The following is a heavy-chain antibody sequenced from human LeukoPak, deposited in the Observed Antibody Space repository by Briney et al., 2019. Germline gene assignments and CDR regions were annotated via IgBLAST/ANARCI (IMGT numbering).Heavy chain of an antibody. D-gene: IGHD3-16*01. J-gene: IGHJ6*03. CDR1: GGTFSSHV. CDR3: AREDTFYLADGHYYYYMDV. Sequence: GASVKVSCKASGGTFSSHVISWVRQAPGQGLEWMGGIIPIFGAANYAQKFQGRVTTTADESTSTAYMELSSLRSEDMAVYYCAREDTFYLADGHYYYYMDVWGKGTTVTVSS. CDR2: IIPIFGAA. V-gene: IGHV1-69*13.